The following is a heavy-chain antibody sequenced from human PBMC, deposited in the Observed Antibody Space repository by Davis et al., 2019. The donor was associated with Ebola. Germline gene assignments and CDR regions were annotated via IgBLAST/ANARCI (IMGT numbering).Heavy chain of an antibody. CDR2: IYPGDSDT. CDR1: GYSFTSYW. J-gene: IGHJ6*02. Sequence: GESLKISCKGSGYSFTSYWIGWVRQMPGKGLEWMGNIYPGDSDTRYSPSFQGQVTISADKSISTAYLQWSSLKASDTAMYYCARLGTVTTLYYYGMDVWGQGTAVTVSS. CDR3: ARLGTVTTLYYYGMDV. D-gene: IGHD4-17*01. V-gene: IGHV5-51*01.